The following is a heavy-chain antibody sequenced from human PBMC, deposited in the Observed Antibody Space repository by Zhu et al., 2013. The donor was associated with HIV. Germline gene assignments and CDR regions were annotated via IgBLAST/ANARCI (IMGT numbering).Heavy chain of an antibody. V-gene: IGHV1-46*01. CDR3: AREVERIVDK. Sequence: QVQLLQSGPQVTKPGASMRLSCQTSGYTFTAYYIHWVRQAPGQGLEWVGIIDPSGHNTNYAQKLRGRVTMTRDTSARTVYMELSSLTSEDTAVYFCAREVERIVDKWGQGTLVTVSS. J-gene: IGHJ4*02. CDR2: IDPSGHNT. CDR1: GYTFTAYY. D-gene: IGHD1-1*01.